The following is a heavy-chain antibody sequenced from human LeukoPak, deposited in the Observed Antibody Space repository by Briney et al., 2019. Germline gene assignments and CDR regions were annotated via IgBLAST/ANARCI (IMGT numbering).Heavy chain of an antibody. CDR3: ARDGYYYDSSGEMGYY. Sequence: PGGSLRLSCAASGFTFSSYEMNWVRQAPGKGLEWVSYISSSGSTIYYADSVKGRFTISRDNAKNSLYLQMNSLRAEDTAVYYCARDGYYYDSSGEMGYYWGQGTLVTVSS. D-gene: IGHD3-22*01. V-gene: IGHV3-48*03. J-gene: IGHJ4*02. CDR2: ISSSGSTI. CDR1: GFTFSSYE.